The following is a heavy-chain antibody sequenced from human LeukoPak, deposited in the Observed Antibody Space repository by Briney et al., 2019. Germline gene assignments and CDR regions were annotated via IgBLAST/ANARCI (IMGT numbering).Heavy chain of an antibody. J-gene: IGHJ4*02. CDR2: IYHSGST. Sequence: PSETLSLTCTVSGYSISSGYYWGWIRQPPGKGLEWIGNIYHSGSTYYNASLKSRVTISIDTSKNQFSLKLSSVTAADTAVYYCARDFPPYSSSSGSLDYWGQGTLVTVSS. CDR3: ARDFPPYSSSSGSLDY. CDR1: GYSISSGYY. D-gene: IGHD6-6*01. V-gene: IGHV4-38-2*02.